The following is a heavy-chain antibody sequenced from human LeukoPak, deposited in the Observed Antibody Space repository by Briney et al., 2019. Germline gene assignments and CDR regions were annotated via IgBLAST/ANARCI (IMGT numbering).Heavy chain of an antibody. CDR2: IWYDGSNK. CDR1: GFTFSSYG. CDR3: AKCSTYYYDSSGYYYFDY. V-gene: IGHV3-33*06. Sequence: PGRSLRLSCAASGFTFSSYGMHWVRQAPGKGLEWVAVIWYDGSNKYYADSVKGRSTISRDNSKNTLYLQMNSLRAEDTAVYYCAKCSTYYYDSSGYYYFDYWGQGTLVTVSS. J-gene: IGHJ4*02. D-gene: IGHD3-22*01.